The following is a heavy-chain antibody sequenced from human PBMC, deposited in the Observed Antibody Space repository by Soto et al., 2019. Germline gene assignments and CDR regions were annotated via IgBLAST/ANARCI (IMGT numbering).Heavy chain of an antibody. V-gene: IGHV1-18*04. CDR3: ASNGYNWNYDY. J-gene: IGHJ4*02. CDR2: ISAYNGNT. CDR1: GYTFTSYG. Sequence: ASVKVSCKASGYTFTSYGISWVRQAPVQGLEWMGWISAYNGNTNYAQKLQGRVTMTTDTSKSTAYMELRSLRSDDTAVYYCASNGYNWNYDYWGRGTLVTFSS. D-gene: IGHD1-7*01.